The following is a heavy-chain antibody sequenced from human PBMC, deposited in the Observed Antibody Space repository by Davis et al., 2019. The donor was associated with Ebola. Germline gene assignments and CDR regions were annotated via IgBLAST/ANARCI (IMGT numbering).Heavy chain of an antibody. CDR3: ASKRGDSSGPAVY. J-gene: IGHJ4*02. D-gene: IGHD3-22*01. CDR2: LYSGGSA. CDR1: GFSVSSNY. V-gene: IGHV3-66*01. Sequence: GESLKISCAASGFSVSSNYINWVRQAPGKGLEWVSVLYSGGSAYYADSVKGRFTMSRDNSKNTLYLQMNSLTAEDTAVYYCASKRGDSSGPAVYWGQGTLVTVSS.